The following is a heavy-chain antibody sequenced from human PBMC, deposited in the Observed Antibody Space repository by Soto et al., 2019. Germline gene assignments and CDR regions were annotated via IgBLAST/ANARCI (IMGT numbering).Heavy chain of an antibody. CDR2: IYYSGST. V-gene: IGHV4-59*08. D-gene: IGHD5-18*01. CDR1: GDSISSYY. Sequence: SETLSLTCTVSGDSISSYYWSWIRQPPGKGLEWIGYIYYSGSTNYNSSLKSRVTISVDTSKNHFSLKLNSVTAADTAVYYCARTPNSYGSYYHNPMDVWGQGTTVTVSS. CDR3: ARTPNSYGSYYHNPMDV. J-gene: IGHJ6*02.